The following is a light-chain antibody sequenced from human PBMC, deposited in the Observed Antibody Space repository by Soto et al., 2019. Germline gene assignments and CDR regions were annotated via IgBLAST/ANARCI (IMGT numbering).Light chain of an antibody. J-gene: IGKJ1*01. CDR3: QQYDYSRT. CDR2: DAS. Sequence: DIQMTQSPSTLSASVGDRVTITCRASQSISSWLAWYQQKPGKAPKLLIYDASSLESGVPSRFSGSGSGTEFTLSISSLHSDDFATYYCQQYDYSRTFGQGNKVDIK. V-gene: IGKV1-5*01. CDR1: QSISSW.